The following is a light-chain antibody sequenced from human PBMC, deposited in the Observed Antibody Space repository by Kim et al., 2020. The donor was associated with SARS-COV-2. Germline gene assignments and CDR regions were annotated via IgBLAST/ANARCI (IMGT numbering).Light chain of an antibody. CDR2: INS. CDR1: SSNIGAGYD. V-gene: IGLV1-40*01. Sequence: GQRVTISCTGSSSNIGAGYDVHWYQQVPGTAPKLLIYINSNRPSGVPDRFSGSKSGSSASLAITGLQAEDEADYYCQSYDSSLSEVFGGGTQLTVL. CDR3: QSYDSSLSEV. J-gene: IGLJ2*01.